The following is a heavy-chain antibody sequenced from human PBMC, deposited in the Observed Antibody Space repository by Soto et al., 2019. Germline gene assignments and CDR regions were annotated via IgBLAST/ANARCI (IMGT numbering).Heavy chain of an antibody. D-gene: IGHD5-12*01. J-gene: IGHJ4*02. V-gene: IGHV2-5*02. CDR1: GFSLSTSGVG. CDR3: AHVSGYDFSPRAYFDY. CDR2: IYWDDDK. Sequence: QITLKESGPTLVKPKQTLTLTCTFSGFSLSTSGVGVGWIRQPPGKALEWLALIYWDDDKRYSPSLKSRLTNTKHTAKNQVVLTMTHMEPVDTAAYCGAHVSGYDFSPRAYFDYWGQGTLVTVSS.